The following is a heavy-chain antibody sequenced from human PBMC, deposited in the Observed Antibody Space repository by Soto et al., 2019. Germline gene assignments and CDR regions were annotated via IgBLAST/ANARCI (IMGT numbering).Heavy chain of an antibody. Sequence: QITLKESGPTLVKPTQTLTLTCTFSGFSLSTSGVGVGWIRQPPGKALEWLALIYWDDDKRYSPSLKSRLTISKDTSKIQVVLTMTNMDPVDTATYYCAEGGSGSYYTNLGWFDPWGQGTLVTVSS. J-gene: IGHJ5*02. D-gene: IGHD3-10*01. CDR2: IYWDDDK. CDR1: GFSLSTSGVG. CDR3: AEGGSGSYYTNLGWFDP. V-gene: IGHV2-5*02.